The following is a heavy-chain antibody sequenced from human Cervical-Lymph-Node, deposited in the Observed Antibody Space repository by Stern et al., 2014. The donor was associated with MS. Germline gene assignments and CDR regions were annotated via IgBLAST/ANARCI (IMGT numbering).Heavy chain of an antibody. CDR1: GFSFDDYT. CDR2: INWDGATT. D-gene: IGHD5-18*01. V-gene: IGHV3-43*01. CDR3: ARDRGFSYGYFDY. J-gene: IGHJ4*02. Sequence: EVQLEESGGVVVQPGGSLRLACAASGFSFDDYTMHWVRQAPGKGLEWVSLINWDGATTYYADSVEGRFTISRDNSKNSLFLQMNSLRTEDTAFYYCARDRGFSYGYFDYWGQGTLVTVSS.